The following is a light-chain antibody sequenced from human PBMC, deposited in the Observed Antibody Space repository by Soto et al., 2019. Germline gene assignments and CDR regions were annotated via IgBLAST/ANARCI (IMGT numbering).Light chain of an antibody. Sequence: QSALTQPASVSGSPGQSITISCTGTSGDIGGYNYVSWYQQHPGKAPKLLISEVTNRPSGLPDRFSGSKSGNTASLTVSGLQAEDEADYYCSSYAGSNNVVFGGGTKLTVL. J-gene: IGLJ2*01. CDR3: SSYAGSNNVV. CDR2: EVT. V-gene: IGLV2-8*01. CDR1: SGDIGGYNY.